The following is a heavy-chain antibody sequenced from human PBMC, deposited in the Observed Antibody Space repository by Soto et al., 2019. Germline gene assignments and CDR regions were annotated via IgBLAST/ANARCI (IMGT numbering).Heavy chain of an antibody. V-gene: IGHV4-39*01. D-gene: IGHD3-3*01. CDR1: GGSISSSSYY. CDR3: AGFWSGYYTGYYYYYGMDV. J-gene: IGHJ6*02. CDR2: IYYSGST. Sequence: SETLSLTCTVSGGSISSSSYYWGWIRQPPGKGLEWIGRIYYSGSTYYNPSLKSRVTISVDTSKNQFSLKLSSVTAADTAVYYCAGFWSGYYTGYYYYYGMDVWGQGTTVTVSS.